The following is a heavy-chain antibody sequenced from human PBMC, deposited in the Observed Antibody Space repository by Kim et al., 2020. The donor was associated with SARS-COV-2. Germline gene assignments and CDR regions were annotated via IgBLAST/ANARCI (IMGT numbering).Heavy chain of an antibody. Sequence: GESLKISCKGSGYSFTSYWISWVRQMPGKGLEWMGRIDPSDSYTNYSPSFQGHVTISADKSISTAYLQWSSLKASDTAMYYCARHCYDERYCSGGNEGNWFVPWGQGTLVTISS. CDR1: GYSFTSYW. J-gene: IGHJ5*02. CDR3: ARHCYDERYCSGGNEGNWFVP. V-gene: IGHV5-10-1*01. CDR2: IDPSDSYT. D-gene: IGHD2-15*01.